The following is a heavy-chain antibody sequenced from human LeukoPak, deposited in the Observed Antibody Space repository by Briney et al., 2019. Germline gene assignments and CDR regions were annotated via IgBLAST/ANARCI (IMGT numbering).Heavy chain of an antibody. V-gene: IGHV3-30*03. J-gene: IGHJ3*02. Sequence: PGRSLRLSCAASGFTFSSYGMHWVRQAPGKGLEWVAVISYDGSNKYYADSVKGRFTISRDNSKNTLYLQMNSLRSEDTAVYYCAAEVSSSHAFDIWGQGTMVTVSS. CDR1: GFTFSSYG. CDR3: AAEVSSSHAFDI. D-gene: IGHD6-6*01. CDR2: ISYDGSNK.